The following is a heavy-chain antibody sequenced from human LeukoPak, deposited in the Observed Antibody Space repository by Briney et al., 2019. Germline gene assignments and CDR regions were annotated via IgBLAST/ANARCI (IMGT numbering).Heavy chain of an antibody. D-gene: IGHD6-13*01. CDR1: EFSLSTSGMC. CDR3: ARILGMGRQRDWYFDL. V-gene: IGHV2-70*11. CDR2: IDWDDDK. J-gene: IGHJ2*01. Sequence: ESGPALVKPTQTLTLTCTFSEFSLSTSGMCVSWIRQPPGKALEWLARIDWDDDKYYSTSLKTRLTISKDTSKNQVVLTMTNMDPVDTATYYCARILGMGRQRDWYFDLWGRGTLVTVSS.